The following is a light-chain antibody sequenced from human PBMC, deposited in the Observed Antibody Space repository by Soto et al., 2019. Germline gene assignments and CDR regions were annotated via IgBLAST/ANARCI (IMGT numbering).Light chain of an antibody. V-gene: IGKV1-5*03. J-gene: IGKJ3*01. CDR2: KAS. CDR1: QSISSW. Sequence: DIQMTQSPSTLSASLGDRVTITCRASQSISSWLAWYQQKPGKAPKLLIYKASSLESGVPTRFSGSGSGTDFTLTISSLQPEDFATYYCQQYNSYVFGPGTKVDIK. CDR3: QQYNSYV.